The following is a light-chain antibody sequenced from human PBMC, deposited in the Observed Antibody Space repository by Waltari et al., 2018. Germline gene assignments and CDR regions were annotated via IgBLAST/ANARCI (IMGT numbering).Light chain of an antibody. J-gene: IGLJ2*01. CDR1: SSDIGGYNG. CDR3: CSYRSGGYI. CDR2: DVS. Sequence: QSALTQPPSVSKSLGQSVTISCTGTSSDIGGYNGVSWYQQYSGTAPRLLIYDVSKRPSVVSDRFSGSKSGNTASLTISGLQAEDEADYYCCSYRSGGYIFGVGTRLTVL. V-gene: IGLV2-11*01.